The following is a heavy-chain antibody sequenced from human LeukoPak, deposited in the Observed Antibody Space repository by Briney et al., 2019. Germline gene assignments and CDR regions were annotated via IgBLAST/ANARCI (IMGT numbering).Heavy chain of an antibody. Sequence: GRSLRLSCAASGFTFSSYAMHWVRQAPGKGLEWVAVISYDGSNKYYADSVKGRFTISRDNSKNTLYLQMNSLRAEDTAVYYCSRSGDILTGYYFMDVWGKGTTVTVSS. J-gene: IGHJ6*03. D-gene: IGHD3-9*01. V-gene: IGHV3-30*04. CDR2: ISYDGSNK. CDR1: GFTFSSYA. CDR3: SRSGDILTGYYFMDV.